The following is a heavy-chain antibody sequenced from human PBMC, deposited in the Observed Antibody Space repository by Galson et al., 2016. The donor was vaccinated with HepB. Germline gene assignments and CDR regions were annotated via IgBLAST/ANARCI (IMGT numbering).Heavy chain of an antibody. Sequence: PALVKPPQTLTLTCTVSGFSLSNARMGVSWIRQPPGKALEWLAHIFSNDEKAYNTSLKSRLTISKDTSKSQVVLNMTNMDPVDTATYYCARVERFLEWELDYWGQGTLVTVSS. CDR3: ARVERFLEWELDY. D-gene: IGHD3-3*01. CDR2: IFSNDEK. CDR1: GFSLSNARMG. V-gene: IGHV2-26*01. J-gene: IGHJ4*02.